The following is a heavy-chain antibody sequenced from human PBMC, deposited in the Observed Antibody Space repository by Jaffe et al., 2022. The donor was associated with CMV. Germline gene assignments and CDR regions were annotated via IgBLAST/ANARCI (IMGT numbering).Heavy chain of an antibody. CDR2: IYPGDSDT. D-gene: IGHD5-12*01. J-gene: IGHJ4*02. V-gene: IGHV5-51*01. CDR1: GYSFTSYW. CDR3: ARLNEYSGYDPESYFDY. Sequence: EVQLVQSGAEVKKPGESLKISCKGSGYSFTSYWIGWVRQMPGKGLEWMGIIYPGDSDTRYSPSFQGQVTISADKSISTAYLQWSSLKASDTAMYYCARLNEYSGYDPESYFDYWGQGTLVTVSS.